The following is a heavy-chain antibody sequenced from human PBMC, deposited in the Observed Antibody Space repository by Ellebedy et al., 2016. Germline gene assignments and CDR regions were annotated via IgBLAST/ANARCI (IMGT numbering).Heavy chain of an antibody. CDR2: IDPSDSYT. J-gene: IGHJ3*02. CDR1: GYSFTSYW. CDR3: ASTPTVTTPDAFDI. Sequence: GGSLRLSCKGSGYSFTSYWISWVRQMPGKGLEWMGRIDPSDSYTNYSPSFQGHVTISADKSISTAYLQWSSLKASDTAMYYCASTPTVTTPDAFDIWGQGTMVTVSS. D-gene: IGHD4-17*01. V-gene: IGHV5-10-1*01.